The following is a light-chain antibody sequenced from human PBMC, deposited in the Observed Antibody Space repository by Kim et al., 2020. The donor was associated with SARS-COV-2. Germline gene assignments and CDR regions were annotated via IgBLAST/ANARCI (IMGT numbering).Light chain of an antibody. CDR2: GKN. V-gene: IGLV3-19*01. CDR3: NSRDSSGNHHYV. Sequence: GPKARSTCQGDDLRSYYASWYQQKPGQAPVLVIYGKNNRPSGIPDRFSGSSSGNTASLTITGAQAEDEADYYCNSRDSSGNHHYVFGTGTKVTVL. J-gene: IGLJ1*01. CDR1: DLRSYY.